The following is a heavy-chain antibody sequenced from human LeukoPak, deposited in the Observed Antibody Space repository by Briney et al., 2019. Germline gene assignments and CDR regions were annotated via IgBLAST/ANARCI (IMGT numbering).Heavy chain of an antibody. Sequence: SVKVSCKASGGTFSSYAISWVRQAPGQGLEWMGRIIPILGIANYAQKFQGRVTITADKSTSTAYMELSSPRSEDTAVYYCARDRGVWSGYYYYYYGMDVWGQGTTVTVSS. CDR1: GGTFSSYA. V-gene: IGHV1-69*04. CDR3: ARDRGVWSGYYYYYYGMDV. CDR2: IIPILGIA. J-gene: IGHJ6*02. D-gene: IGHD3-3*01.